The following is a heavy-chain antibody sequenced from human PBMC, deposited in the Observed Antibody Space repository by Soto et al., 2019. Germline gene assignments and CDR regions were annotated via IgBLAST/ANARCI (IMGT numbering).Heavy chain of an antibody. J-gene: IGHJ1*01. D-gene: IGHD3-22*01. CDR3: ARDGPYDSTGYEYFQH. Sequence: QVQLQESGPGLVKPSQTLSLTCTVSGGSISSGRYYWSWIRQHPGKGLEWIAYIDYTGSTYYIPSLKSRTTISVETSKNQFSLKLTYVTAADTAVYYWARDGPYDSTGYEYFQHWGQGTLVTVSS. CDR1: GGSISSGRYY. V-gene: IGHV4-31*03. CDR2: IDYTGST.